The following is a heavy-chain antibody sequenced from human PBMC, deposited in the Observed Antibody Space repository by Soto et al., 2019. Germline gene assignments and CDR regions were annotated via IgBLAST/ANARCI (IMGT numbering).Heavy chain of an antibody. D-gene: IGHD1-1*01. CDR1: GFNFNTFA. J-gene: IGHJ5*02. CDR3: AKDPPSPWTANWVDP. CDR2: ISSSGGSR. V-gene: IGHV3-23*01. Sequence: EEQVSESGGALAQPGGSLRLSCAASGFNFNTFAMSWIRQAPGKGLEWVSHISSSGGSRDYADSVRGRFTISRDNSKNVLFLQMNSLRADDTATYYCAKDPPSPWTANWVDPWGKGTLVTVSS.